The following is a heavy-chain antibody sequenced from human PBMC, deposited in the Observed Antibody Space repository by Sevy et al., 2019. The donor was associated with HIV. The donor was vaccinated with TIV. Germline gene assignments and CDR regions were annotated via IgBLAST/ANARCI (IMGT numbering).Heavy chain of an antibody. V-gene: IGHV3-30-3*01. J-gene: IGHJ4*02. D-gene: IGHD2-15*01. CDR3: SRDAGYSVGWYPSDY. Sequence: GGSLRLSCAASEFSVSSHAMHWVRQAPGKGLEWVALISYDGSSKYYSDSVKGRLTISRDNSKNTLYLQMNSLRPEDTALYYCSRDAGYSVGWYPSDYWGQGTLVTVSS. CDR2: ISYDGSSK. CDR1: EFSVSSHA.